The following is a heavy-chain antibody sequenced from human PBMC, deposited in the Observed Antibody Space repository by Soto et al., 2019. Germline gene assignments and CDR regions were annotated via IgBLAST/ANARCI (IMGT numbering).Heavy chain of an antibody. D-gene: IGHD3-3*01. J-gene: IGHJ4*02. CDR3: ARGQIQSDFDY. CDR2: ISAYNDNT. CDR1: GYTFTSYG. V-gene: IGHV1-18*04. Sequence: QVQLVQSGAEVRNPGASVKVSCKASGYTFTSYGLNWVLQAPGQGLEWMGWISAYNDNTYYAQKVQGRVILTIDTSTSTGSMELRSLISDDTAVYYCARGQIQSDFDYWGQGSLVTVSS.